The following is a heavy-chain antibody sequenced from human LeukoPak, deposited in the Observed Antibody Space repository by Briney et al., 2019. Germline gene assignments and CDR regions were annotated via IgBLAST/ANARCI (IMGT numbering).Heavy chain of an antibody. CDR2: IYYSGST. CDR3: ARARLHYDFWSGYYTPYYYYYMDV. Sequence: SETLSLTCTVSGGSISSSSYYWGWIRQPPGKGLEWIGSIYYSGSTYYNPSLKSRVTISVDTSKNQFSLKLSSVTAADTAVYYCARARLHYDFWSGYYTPYYYYYMDVWGKGTTVTASS. J-gene: IGHJ6*03. D-gene: IGHD3-3*01. V-gene: IGHV4-39*07. CDR1: GGSISSSSYY.